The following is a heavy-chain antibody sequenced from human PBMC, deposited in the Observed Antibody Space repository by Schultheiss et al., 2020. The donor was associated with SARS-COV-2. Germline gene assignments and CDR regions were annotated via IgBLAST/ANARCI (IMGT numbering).Heavy chain of an antibody. J-gene: IGHJ3*02. D-gene: IGHD6-13*01. Sequence: GESLKISCSASGFTFSSYAMHWVRQAPGKGLEYVSAISSNGGSTYYADSVKGRFTISRYNSKNTLYLQMSSLRAEDTAVYYCVKDGIAAAGTSDAFDIWGQGTMVTVSS. CDR1: GFTFSSYA. CDR2: ISSNGGST. V-gene: IGHV3-64D*06. CDR3: VKDGIAAAGTSDAFDI.